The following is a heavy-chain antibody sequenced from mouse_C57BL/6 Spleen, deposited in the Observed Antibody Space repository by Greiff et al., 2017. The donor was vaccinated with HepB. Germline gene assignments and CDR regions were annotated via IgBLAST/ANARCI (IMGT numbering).Heavy chain of an antibody. V-gene: IGHV1-59*01. Sequence: QVQLQQPGAELVRPGTSVTLSCKASGYTFTSYWMHWVKQRPGQGLEWIGVIDPSDSYTNYNQKFKGKATLTVDTSSSTAYMQLSSLTSEDSAVYYFARSYGNYVKMDYWGQGTSVTVSS. CDR1: GYTFTSYW. J-gene: IGHJ4*01. CDR3: ARSYGNYVKMDY. D-gene: IGHD2-1*01. CDR2: IDPSDSYT.